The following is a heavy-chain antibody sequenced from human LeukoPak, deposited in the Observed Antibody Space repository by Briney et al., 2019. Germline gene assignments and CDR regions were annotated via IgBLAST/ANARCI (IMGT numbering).Heavy chain of an antibody. J-gene: IGHJ4*02. V-gene: IGHV5-51*01. D-gene: IGHD5-18*01. CDR1: GYSLTSYW. Sequence: PGESLKISCKGSGYSLTSYWIGWVRQVPGKGLEWMGTIYPGDSDTRYSPSFQGQVTISADKSISTAYLQWSSLKASDTAMYYCARRLNGRSGYSYGQIDYWGQGTLVTVSS. CDR3: ARRLNGRSGYSYGQIDY. CDR2: IYPGDSDT.